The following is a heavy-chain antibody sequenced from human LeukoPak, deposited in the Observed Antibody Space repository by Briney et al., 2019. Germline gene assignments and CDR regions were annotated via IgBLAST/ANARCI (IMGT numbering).Heavy chain of an antibody. D-gene: IGHD3-9*01. CDR3: ARGVYDILTGYHNWFDP. CDR2: IYYSGSS. Sequence: SETLSLTCTVSGGSISSYHWSWIRQVPGQGLEWIGYIYYSGSSNYNPSLKSRVTISVDTSKNQFSLKLSSVTAADTAVYYCARGVYDILTGYHNWFDPWGQGTLVTVSS. V-gene: IGHV4-59*01. J-gene: IGHJ5*02. CDR1: GGSISSYH.